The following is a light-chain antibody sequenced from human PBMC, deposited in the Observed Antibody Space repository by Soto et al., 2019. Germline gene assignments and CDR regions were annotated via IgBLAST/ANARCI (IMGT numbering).Light chain of an antibody. CDR1: QSVSSTY. CDR2: GAS. Sequence: EIVLTQSPGTLSLSPEERATLSCRASQSVSSTYLAWFQQKPGQAPRLLIYGASSRATGIPDRFSGSGSGTDFTLTISRLEPEDFAVYYCQQRNKWPPVTFGGGTKVDIK. CDR3: QQRNKWPPVT. V-gene: IGKV3D-20*02. J-gene: IGKJ4*01.